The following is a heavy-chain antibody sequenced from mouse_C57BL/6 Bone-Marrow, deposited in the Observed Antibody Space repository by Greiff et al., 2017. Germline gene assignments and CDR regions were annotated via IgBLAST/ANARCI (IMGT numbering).Heavy chain of an antibody. CDR2: IYPRSGNT. D-gene: IGHD1-1*01. J-gene: IGHJ2*01. CDR3: ASPTVVDYYFDY. V-gene: IGHV1-81*01. CDR1: GYTFTSYW. Sequence: QVQLQQPGAELVRPGSSVKLSCKASGYTFTSYWMHWVKQRPIQGLEWIGEIYPRSGNTYYNEKFKGKATLTADKSSSTAYMELRSLTSEDSAVYFCASPTVVDYYFDYWGQGTTLTVSS.